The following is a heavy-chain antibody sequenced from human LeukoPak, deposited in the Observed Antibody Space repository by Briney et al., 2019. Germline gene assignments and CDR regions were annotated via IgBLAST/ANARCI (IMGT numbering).Heavy chain of an antibody. Sequence: GGSLRLSCAASGFTFSSYGMHWVRQAPGKGLEWVAFIRYDGSNTNYADSVKGRFTISRDNSKNTLYLQMNSLRAEDTAVYYCAKLTVVYTEIDYWGQGTLVTVS. CDR3: AKLTVVYTEIDY. D-gene: IGHD2-8*02. J-gene: IGHJ4*02. V-gene: IGHV3-30*02. CDR2: IRYDGSNT. CDR1: GFTFSSYG.